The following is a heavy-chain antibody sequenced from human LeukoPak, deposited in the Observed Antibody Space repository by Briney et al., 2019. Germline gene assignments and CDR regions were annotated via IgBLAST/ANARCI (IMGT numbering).Heavy chain of an antibody. D-gene: IGHD3-10*02. J-gene: IGHJ3*02. Sequence: ESLKISCKASGYSFTDYWIGWARQMPGKGLEWVGLIYPGDSDTRYSPSFQGQVTMSADKSISTAYLQWSSLRASDTAMYYCAKYYVGNTFDIWGQGTMVTVSS. V-gene: IGHV5-51*01. CDR1: GYSFTDYW. CDR3: AKYYVGNTFDI. CDR2: IYPGDSDT.